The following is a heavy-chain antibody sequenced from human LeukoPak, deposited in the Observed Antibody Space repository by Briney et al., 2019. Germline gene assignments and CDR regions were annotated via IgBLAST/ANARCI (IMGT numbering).Heavy chain of an antibody. CDR3: GLSSRDYYYYYYMDV. D-gene: IGHD3-16*02. Sequence: PSETLSLTCTVSGGSISSSSYYWGWIRQPPGKGLEWIGSIYYSGSTNYNPSLKSRVTISVDTSKNQFSLKLSSVTAADTAVYYCGLSSRDYYYYYYMDVWGKGTTVTISS. V-gene: IGHV4-39*07. CDR2: IYYSGST. CDR1: GGSISSSSYY. J-gene: IGHJ6*03.